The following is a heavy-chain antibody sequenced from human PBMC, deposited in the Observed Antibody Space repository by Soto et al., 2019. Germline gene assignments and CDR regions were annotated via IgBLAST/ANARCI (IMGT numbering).Heavy chain of an antibody. CDR1: GFSFDNFA. CDR2: ISARSSTT. CDR3: SKVFYDSGTTFFGVDV. D-gene: IGHD3-10*01. J-gene: IGHJ6*02. V-gene: IGHV3-23*01. Sequence: PGGSLRLSCVGSGFSFDNFAMRWVRQAPGKGLEWVSSISARSSTTYYAGSVKGRFTISRDNSKNTLYLQMNILTAEDTALYYCSKVFYDSGTTFFGVDVWGQGTTVTVSS.